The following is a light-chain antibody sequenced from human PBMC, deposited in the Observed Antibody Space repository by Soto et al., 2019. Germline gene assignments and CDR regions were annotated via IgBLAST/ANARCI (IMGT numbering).Light chain of an antibody. J-gene: IGKJ1*01. V-gene: IGKV3-20*01. Sequence: VMTQSPLSLPVTLGQPASISCIASQILVYSDGNTYLAWYQQKPGQAPRLLIYGASSRATGIPDRFSGSGSGTDFTLTISRLEPEDFAVYYCQQYGSSPRTFGQGTKVDI. CDR1: QILVYSDGNTY. CDR3: QQYGSSPRT. CDR2: GAS.